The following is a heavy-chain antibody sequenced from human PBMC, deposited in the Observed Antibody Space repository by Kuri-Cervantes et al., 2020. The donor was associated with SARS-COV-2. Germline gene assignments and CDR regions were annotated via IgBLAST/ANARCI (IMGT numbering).Heavy chain of an antibody. CDR3: ARGGAGYCSSTSCYLAFDI. D-gene: IGHD2-2*01. Sequence: SETLSLTCSVSGGSVRNSSYYWGWIRQPPGKGLEWIGNIYYTGNTYPNPSLESRVTISVDTSKNQFSLKLSSVTAADTAVYYCARGGAGYCSSTSCYLAFDIWGQGTMVTVSS. CDR1: GGSVRNSSYY. CDR2: IYYTGNT. J-gene: IGHJ3*02. V-gene: IGHV4-39*07.